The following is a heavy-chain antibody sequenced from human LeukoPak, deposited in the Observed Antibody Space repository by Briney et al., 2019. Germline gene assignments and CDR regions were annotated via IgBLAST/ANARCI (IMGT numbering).Heavy chain of an antibody. CDR2: INPNSGGT. CDR3: ARDRRDGYLFDY. V-gene: IGHV1-2*02. J-gene: IGHJ4*02. CDR1: GYTFTGYY. Sequence: ASVKVSCKASGYTFTGYYMHWVRQAPGQGLEWMGWINPNSGGTNYAQKFQGRVTMTRDTSISTAYMGLSRLRSDDTAVYYCARDRRDGYLFDYWGQGTLVTVSS. D-gene: IGHD5-24*01.